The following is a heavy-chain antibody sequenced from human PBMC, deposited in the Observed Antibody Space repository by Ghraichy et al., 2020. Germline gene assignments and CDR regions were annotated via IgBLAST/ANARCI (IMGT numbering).Heavy chain of an antibody. D-gene: IGHD5-18*01. CDR1: GFSFSDSA. CDR3: TSGIGLGYGNGDYYYYGMDI. V-gene: IGHV3-73*01. J-gene: IGHJ6*02. CDR2: IRSKANQYAT. Sequence: GGSLRLSCAASGFSFSDSAIHWVRQASGKGLEWVGRIRSKANQYATAYAASVKGRFTVSRDDSRSTAYLQMDSLKTEDTAVYYCTSGIGLGYGNGDYYYYGMDIWGQGTTVTVSS.